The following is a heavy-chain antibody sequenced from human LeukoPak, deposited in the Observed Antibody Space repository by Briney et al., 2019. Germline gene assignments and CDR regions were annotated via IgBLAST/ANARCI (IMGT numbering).Heavy chain of an antibody. CDR3: ARSSYSSSSSV. CDR1: GFTFSSYW. V-gene: IGHV3-7*03. CDR2: INHNGNVN. Sequence: SGGSLRLSCAASGFTFSSYWMNWARQAPGKGLEWVASINHNGNVNYYVDSVKGRFTISRDNAKNPLYLQINSLRAEDTAVYYCARSSYSSSSSVWGQGTMVTVSS. D-gene: IGHD6-6*01. J-gene: IGHJ3*01.